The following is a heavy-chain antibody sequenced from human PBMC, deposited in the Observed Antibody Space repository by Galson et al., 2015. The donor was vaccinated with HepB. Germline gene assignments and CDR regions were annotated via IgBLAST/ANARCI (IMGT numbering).Heavy chain of an antibody. J-gene: IGHJ4*01. Sequence: SLRLSCAVSGFTFNRYGMHWVRQAPGKGLEWVALIWANGSNRYYSNSVMGRFTISRDNSKNTLFLEMNSLRAEETAVYYCVREMAIAAPASFDLWGHGTLVTFSS. CDR3: VREMAIAAPASFDL. CDR1: GFTFNRYG. D-gene: IGHD6-25*01. CDR2: IWANGSNR. V-gene: IGHV3-33*01.